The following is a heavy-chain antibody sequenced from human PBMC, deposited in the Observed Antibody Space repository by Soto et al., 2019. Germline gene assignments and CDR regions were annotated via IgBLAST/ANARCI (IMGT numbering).Heavy chain of an antibody. CDR1: GGSFSGYY. CDR3: ARAPRGESGYDFRGY. J-gene: IGHJ4*02. Sequence: QVQLQQWGAGLLKPSETLSLTCAVYGGSFSGYYWSWIRQPPGKGLEWIGEINHSGSTNYNPSLKRRVTISVDTSKNQFSLKLSSVTAADTAVYYCARAPRGESGYDFRGYWGQGTLVTVSS. CDR2: INHSGST. V-gene: IGHV4-34*01. D-gene: IGHD5-12*01.